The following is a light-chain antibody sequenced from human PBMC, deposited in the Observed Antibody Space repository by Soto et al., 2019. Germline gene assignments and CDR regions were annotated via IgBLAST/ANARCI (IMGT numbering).Light chain of an antibody. CDR1: SPNIGSNT. CDR3: AAWDDSLNGQVV. V-gene: IGLV1-44*01. Sequence: SVLTQPPSASGTPGQRVTISCSGSSPNIGSNTVNWYQQLPGTAPKLVMYSNNQRPSGVPDRFSGSKSGTSASLAISGLQPDDEADYYCAAWDDSLNGQVVFGGGTKLTVL. CDR2: SNN. J-gene: IGLJ2*01.